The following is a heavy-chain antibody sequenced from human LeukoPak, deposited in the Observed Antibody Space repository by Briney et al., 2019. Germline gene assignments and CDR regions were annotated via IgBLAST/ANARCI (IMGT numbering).Heavy chain of an antibody. V-gene: IGHV3-33*01. CDR2: LWARGRSE. J-gene: IGHJ4*02. CDR3: ARDDDTSSHYSLFQY. CDR1: GFTLTKYG. D-gene: IGHD3-22*01. Sequence: GGSLRLSCAASGFTLTKYGMHWVRQAPGKGLEWVAVLWARGRSEYYADSVKGRFSISRDTSWSTVHLQMNSLRAEDTAVYYCARDDDTSSHYSLFQYWGQGTRVTVSS.